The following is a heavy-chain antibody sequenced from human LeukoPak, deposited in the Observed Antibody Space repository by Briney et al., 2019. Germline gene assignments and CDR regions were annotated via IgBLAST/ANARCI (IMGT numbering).Heavy chain of an antibody. J-gene: IGHJ6*02. D-gene: IGHD3-10*01. CDR2: INHSGST. Sequence: SETLSLTCAVSGGSISSSNWWTWVRQPPGKGLEWIGEINHSGSTNYNPSLKSRVTISADTSKNQFSLKLSSVTPEDTAVYYCARDGPHMSMVRGVYGMDVWGQGTTVTVSS. CDR1: GGSISSSNW. V-gene: IGHV4-4*02. CDR3: ARDGPHMSMVRGVYGMDV.